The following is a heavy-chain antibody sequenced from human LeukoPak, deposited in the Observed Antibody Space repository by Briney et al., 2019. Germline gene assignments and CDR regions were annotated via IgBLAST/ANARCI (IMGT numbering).Heavy chain of an antibody. Sequence: GGSLRLSCAASGFTLRTYGMHSVRQPPGKGLEWVAFIRNDESNKYYADSVKGRFTISRDNSKNTLYLQMNSLRAEDTAVYFCAKVVGGSSAWYARGFDYWGQGTLVTVSS. V-gene: IGHV3-30*02. CDR1: GFTLRTYG. J-gene: IGHJ4*02. D-gene: IGHD2-15*01. CDR3: AKVVGGSSAWYARGFDY. CDR2: IRNDESNK.